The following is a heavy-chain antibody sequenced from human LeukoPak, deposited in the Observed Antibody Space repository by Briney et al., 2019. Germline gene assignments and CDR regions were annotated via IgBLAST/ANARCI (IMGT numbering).Heavy chain of an antibody. V-gene: IGHV1-18*01. Sequence: ASVKVSCKASGYTFNTYGITWVRQAPGQGLEWMGWISGYNGKTKYAQKLQDRVTMTTDTSTTTAYMELRSLTSDDTAVYYCARSFWCSYSNSCELAYWGQGTLVTVSS. J-gene: IGHJ4*02. D-gene: IGHD6-13*01. CDR3: ARSFWCSYSNSCELAY. CDR1: GYTFNTYG. CDR2: ISGYNGKT.